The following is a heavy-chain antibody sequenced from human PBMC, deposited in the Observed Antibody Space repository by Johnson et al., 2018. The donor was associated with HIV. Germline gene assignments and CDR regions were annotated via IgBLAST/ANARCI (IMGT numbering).Heavy chain of an antibody. D-gene: IGHD6-6*01. CDR3: VRAVYSSSSSCAFDM. V-gene: IGHV3-74*02. Sequence: MQLVESGGGVVQPGGSLRLSCAASGFTFINYWMHWVRQGPGKGLVWVSRVNSDGSSTSYADSVKGRFTISRDNATNTLYLQMNSLRAEDTAVYYCVRAVYSSSSSCAFDMWGQGTRVTVS. CDR1: GFTFINYW. CDR2: VNSDGSST. J-gene: IGHJ3*02.